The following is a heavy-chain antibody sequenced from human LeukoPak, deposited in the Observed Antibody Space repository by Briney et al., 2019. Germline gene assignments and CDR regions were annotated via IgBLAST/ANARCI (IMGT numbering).Heavy chain of an antibody. J-gene: IGHJ6*03. Sequence: SETLSLACSVSGGSISSYYWSWIRQPPGKGLEWIGYIYYSGSTYYNPSLRSRVTISVDTSKNQFSLKLSSVTAADTAVYYCARSSEGRYYYDSSGFSYYYYYMDVWGKGTTVTISS. V-gene: IGHV4-59*01. D-gene: IGHD3-22*01. CDR2: IYYSGST. CDR1: GGSISSYY. CDR3: ARSSEGRYYYDSSGFSYYYYYMDV.